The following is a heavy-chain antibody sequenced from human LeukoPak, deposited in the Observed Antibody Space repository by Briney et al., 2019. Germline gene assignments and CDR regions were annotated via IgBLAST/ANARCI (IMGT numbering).Heavy chain of an antibody. D-gene: IGHD5-18*01. J-gene: IGHJ4*02. CDR1: GGSISSSSYY. CDR2: IYYSGST. CDR3: ARSHNIDKMGTWIQLWFGY. Sequence: PSETLSLTCTVSGGSISSSSYYWGWIRQPPGKGLEWIGSIYYSGSTYYNPSLKSRVTISVDTSKNQFSLKLSSVTAADTAVYYCARSHNIDKMGTWIQLWFGYWGQGTLVTVSS. V-gene: IGHV4-39*07.